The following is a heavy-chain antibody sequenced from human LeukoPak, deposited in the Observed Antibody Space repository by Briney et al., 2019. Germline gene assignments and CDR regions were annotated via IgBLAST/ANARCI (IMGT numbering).Heavy chain of an antibody. CDR3: ARQRRGNSYGYRYFDS. Sequence: SETLSLTCAVDGGSFSGYHWSWIRQPPGKGLEWIGDISESGGADHNPPLWSRLTLSIDPSKNQFSLTMNPMTAADTAVYFCARQRRGNSYGYRYFDSWGQGILVTVS. V-gene: IGHV4-34*01. D-gene: IGHD5-18*01. CDR2: ISESGGA. J-gene: IGHJ4*02. CDR1: GGSFSGYH.